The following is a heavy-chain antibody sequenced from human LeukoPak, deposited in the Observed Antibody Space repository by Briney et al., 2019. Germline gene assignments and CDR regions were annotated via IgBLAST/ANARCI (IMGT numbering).Heavy chain of an antibody. Sequence: SETLSLTCTVPGVSISSSYSYWGWIHQPPGMGLEWIGSIYYTGNTYYNASLKSQVSISIDTSKNQFSPKLTSVTAADTAVYYCARQTGSGLFILPGGQGTLVTVSS. J-gene: IGHJ4*02. CDR3: ARQTGSGLFILP. CDR1: GVSISSSYSY. D-gene: IGHD3/OR15-3a*01. CDR2: IYYTGNT. V-gene: IGHV4-39*01.